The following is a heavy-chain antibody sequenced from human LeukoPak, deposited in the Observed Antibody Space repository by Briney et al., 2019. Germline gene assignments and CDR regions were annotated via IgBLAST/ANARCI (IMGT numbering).Heavy chain of an antibody. Sequence: GESLKISCKGSGYSFTNYWIGWVRQMPGKGLEWMGIIYPGGPDTRYSPSFQGQVTISADKSISTAYLQWSSLRASDTAMYYCARRGPLTGDAFDIWGQGTMVTVSS. CDR1: GYSFTNYW. V-gene: IGHV5-51*01. J-gene: IGHJ3*02. CDR2: IYPGGPDT. D-gene: IGHD7-27*01. CDR3: ARRGPLTGDAFDI.